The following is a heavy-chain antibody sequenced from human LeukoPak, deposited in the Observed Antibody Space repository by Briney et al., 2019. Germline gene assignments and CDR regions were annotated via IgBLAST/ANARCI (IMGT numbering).Heavy chain of an antibody. Sequence: ASVKVSCKTSGYTFTGYYMHWVRQAPGQGLEWMGWINPSSGGTNYAQKLQGRVTMTRDTSISTAYMELSRLRSDDTAVYFCARGMATIRVDYWGQGTLVTVAS. J-gene: IGHJ4*02. CDR2: INPSSGGT. CDR3: ARGMATIRVDY. CDR1: GYTFTGYY. D-gene: IGHD5-24*01. V-gene: IGHV1-2*02.